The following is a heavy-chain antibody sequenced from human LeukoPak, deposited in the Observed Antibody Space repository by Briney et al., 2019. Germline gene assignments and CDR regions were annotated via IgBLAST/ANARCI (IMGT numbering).Heavy chain of an antibody. CDR2: IYSGGST. V-gene: IGHV3-66*01. CDR3: AREWPMNYYDSSAYYYYMDV. Sequence: GGSLRLSCAASGFTVSSNYMSWVRQAPGKGLEWVSVIYSGGSTYYADSVKGRFTISRDNAKNSLYLQMNSLRAEDTAVYYCAREWPMNYYDSSAYYYYMDVWGKGTTVTVSS. J-gene: IGHJ6*03. CDR1: GFTVSSNY. D-gene: IGHD3-22*01.